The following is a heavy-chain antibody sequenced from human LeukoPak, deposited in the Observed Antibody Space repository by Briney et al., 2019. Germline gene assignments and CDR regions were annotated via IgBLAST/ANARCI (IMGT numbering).Heavy chain of an antibody. CDR3: ARGNYVWGSYRLDAFDI. CDR1: GFTFSSYW. CDR2: INSDGSST. D-gene: IGHD3-16*02. J-gene: IGHJ3*02. Sequence: PGESLRLSCAASGFTFSSYWMHWVRQAPGKGLVWVSRINSDGSSTSYADSVKGRFTISRDNAKNTLYLQMNSLRAEDTAVYYCARGNYVWGSYRLDAFDIWGQGTMVTVSS. V-gene: IGHV3-74*01.